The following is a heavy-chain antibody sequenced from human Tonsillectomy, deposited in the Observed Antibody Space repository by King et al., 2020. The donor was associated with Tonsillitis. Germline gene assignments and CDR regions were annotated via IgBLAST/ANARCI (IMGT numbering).Heavy chain of an antibody. CDR3: ARAGYCSSTSCYFYGMDV. J-gene: IGHJ6*02. CDR2: ISAYNGNT. V-gene: IGHV1-18*01. Sequence: QLVQSGAEVKKPGASVKVSCNASGYTFIRYGISWVRQAPGQGLEWMGWISAYNGNTNYAQKLQGRVTMTTDTSTSTAYMELRSLRSDDTAVYYCARAGYCSSTSCYFYGMDVWGQGTTVTVSS. D-gene: IGHD2-2*01. CDR1: GYTFIRYG.